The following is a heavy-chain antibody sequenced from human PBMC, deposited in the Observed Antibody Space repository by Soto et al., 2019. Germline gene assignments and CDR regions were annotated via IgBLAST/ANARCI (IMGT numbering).Heavy chain of an antibody. CDR3: ARSQGSSTSLEIYYYYYYGMEV. V-gene: IGHV1-69*01. D-gene: IGHD2-2*01. CDR1: GGTFSSYA. J-gene: IGHJ6*02. Sequence: QVQLVQSGAEVKKPGSSVKVSCEASGGTFSSYAISWVRQAPGQGLEWMGGIIPISGTANYAQKFQGRVTITADESTSTAYMELSSLRSEDTAVYYCARSQGSSTSLEIYYYYYYGMEVWGQGTTVTVSS. CDR2: IIPISGTA.